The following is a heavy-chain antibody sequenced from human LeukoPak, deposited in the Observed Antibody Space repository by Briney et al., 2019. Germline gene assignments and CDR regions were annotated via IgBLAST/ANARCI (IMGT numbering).Heavy chain of an antibody. CDR1: DGSISSSNYY. Sequence: SETLSLTXTVSDGSISSSNYYWGWIRQPPGRGLEWIGSIYHSGSTYYNPSLKSRVTISVDTSKNQFSLKLSSVTAADTAVYYCATDILTGYHAFDIWGQGTMVTVSS. CDR3: ATDILTGYHAFDI. V-gene: IGHV4-39*07. D-gene: IGHD3-9*01. CDR2: IYHSGST. J-gene: IGHJ3*02.